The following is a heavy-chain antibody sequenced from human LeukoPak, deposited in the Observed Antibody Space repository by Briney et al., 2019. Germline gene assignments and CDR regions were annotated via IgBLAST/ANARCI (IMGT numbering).Heavy chain of an antibody. J-gene: IGHJ6*04. CDR3: ARDRKYYYHMDV. D-gene: IGHD1-14*01. CDR1: GGSISSSSYY. V-gene: IGHV4-39*07. CDR2: IYNSGST. Sequence: SETLSLTCAVSGGSISSSSYYWGWIRQPPGKGLEWIGSIYNSGSTYYNPSLKSRVTISVDTSKNQFSLKLSSVTAADTAVYYCARDRKYYYHMDVWGKGTTVTVSS.